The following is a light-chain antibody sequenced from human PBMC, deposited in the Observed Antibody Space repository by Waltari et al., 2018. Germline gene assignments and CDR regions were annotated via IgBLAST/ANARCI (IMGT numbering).Light chain of an antibody. Sequence: QSALTQPASVSGSPGQSITISCTGTSSDVGSDNLVSWYQQHPGKAPKLMIYEGSKRPSGVSPRFSGCKSCHTTSLTISGLQAEDEADYYCYSYAGSNTFVFGGGTKLTVL. J-gene: IGLJ2*01. V-gene: IGLV2-23*03. CDR1: SSDVGSDNL. CDR2: EGS. CDR3: YSYAGSNTFV.